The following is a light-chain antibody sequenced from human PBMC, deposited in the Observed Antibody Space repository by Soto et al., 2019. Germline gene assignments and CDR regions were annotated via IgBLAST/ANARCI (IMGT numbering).Light chain of an antibody. J-gene: IGKJ1*01. CDR1: HGYRRD. CDR3: QHYNSYSEA. Sequence: AIQVTQSPSSLSASVGDRVTLPCRATHGYRRDLGWYQQKPGKPPKLLIYAASTLEVGAPSRFSGSGSGTDFPLTISRLQPDDFATYYCQHYNSYSEAFGQGTKVDIK. CDR2: AAS. V-gene: IGKV1-13*02.